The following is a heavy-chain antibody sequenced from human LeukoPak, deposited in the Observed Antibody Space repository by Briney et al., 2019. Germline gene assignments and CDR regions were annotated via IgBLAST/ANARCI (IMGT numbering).Heavy chain of an antibody. D-gene: IGHD6-13*01. J-gene: IGHJ4*02. CDR1: GGSICSSSYY. V-gene: IGHV4-39*01. CDR2: IYYSGST. Sequence: PSENLSLTCTVSGGSICSSSYYWGWIRQPPGKGLEWIGSIYYSGSTYYNPSLKSRVTISVDTSKNQFYLKLSSVTAADTAVYYCARFLIAAAGTYYFDYWGQGTLVTVSS. CDR3: ARFLIAAAGTYYFDY.